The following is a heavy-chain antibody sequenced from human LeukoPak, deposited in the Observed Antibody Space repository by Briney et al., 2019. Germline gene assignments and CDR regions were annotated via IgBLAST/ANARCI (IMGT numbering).Heavy chain of an antibody. Sequence: PGGSLRLSCAASGFTFSSYWMHWVRQAPGKGLEWVANIKQDGSEKYYVDSVKGRFTISRDNAKNSLYLQMNSLRAEDTAVYYCASNLIKVLHAFDIWGQGTMVTVSS. CDR1: GFTFSSYW. D-gene: IGHD1-1*01. CDR3: ASNLIKVLHAFDI. CDR2: IKQDGSEK. V-gene: IGHV3-7*01. J-gene: IGHJ3*02.